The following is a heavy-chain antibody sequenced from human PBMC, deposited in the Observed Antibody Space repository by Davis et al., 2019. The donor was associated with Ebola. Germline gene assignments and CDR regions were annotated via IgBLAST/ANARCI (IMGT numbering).Heavy chain of an antibody. J-gene: IGHJ4*02. Sequence: GESLKISCAASGFTFSGSAMHWVRQASGKGLEWVGRIRSKAKSYATAYAASVKGRFTISRDDSKNTAYLQMNSLKTEDTAVYFCTSTVGNYWGQGILVTVSS. CDR2: IRSKAKSYAT. CDR1: GFTFSGSA. V-gene: IGHV3-73*01. CDR3: TSTVGNY. D-gene: IGHD4-23*01.